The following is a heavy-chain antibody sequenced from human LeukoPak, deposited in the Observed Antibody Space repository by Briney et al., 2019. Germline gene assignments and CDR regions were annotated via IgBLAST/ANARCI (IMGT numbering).Heavy chain of an antibody. Sequence: ASVNVSFKVSVYTLTVLSMHWVRQAPGKGLEWRGGFDPEDGETIYAQKFQGRVTMTEDTSTDTAYMELSSLRSEDTAVYYCATDKCTGCRGRYFRWGQGTLVTVSS. CDR1: VYTLTVLS. V-gene: IGHV1-24*01. CDR2: FDPEDGET. D-gene: IGHD3-9*01. CDR3: ATDKCTGCRGRYFR. J-gene: IGHJ4*02.